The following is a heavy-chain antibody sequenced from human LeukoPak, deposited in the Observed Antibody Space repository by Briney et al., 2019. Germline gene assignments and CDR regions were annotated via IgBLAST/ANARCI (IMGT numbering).Heavy chain of an antibody. Sequence: PSETLSLTCTVSGGSISSSSYYWGWIRQPPGKGLEWIGSIYYSGSTYYNPSLKSRVTISVDTSKNQFSLKLSSVTAADTAVYYCARAPPIAAAGSDAFDIWGQGTMVTVSS. CDR2: IYYSGST. V-gene: IGHV4-39*07. CDR3: ARAPPIAAAGSDAFDI. CDR1: GGSISSSSYY. D-gene: IGHD6-13*01. J-gene: IGHJ3*02.